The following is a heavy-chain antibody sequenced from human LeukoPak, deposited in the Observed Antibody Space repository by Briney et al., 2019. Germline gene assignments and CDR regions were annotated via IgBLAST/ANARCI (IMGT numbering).Heavy chain of an antibody. CDR1: GFSFSRYY. V-gene: IGHV3-66*04. CDR3: ARQGFDSGFDY. D-gene: IGHD2-21*01. J-gene: IGHJ4*01. CDR2: LFSGGDT. Sequence: GGSLRLSCTASGFSFSRYYMSWVRQAPGKGLERISVLFSGGDTYYADSVKDRFGVSRDSSSETLFLRMNSLRVDDTAVYYCARQGFDSGFDYWGHGTTVTVSS.